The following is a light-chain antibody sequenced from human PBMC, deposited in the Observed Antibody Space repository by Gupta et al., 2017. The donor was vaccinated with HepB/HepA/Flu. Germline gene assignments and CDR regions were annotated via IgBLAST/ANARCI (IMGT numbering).Light chain of an antibody. CDR1: QSISSY. CDR3: QHGDSTPNT. J-gene: IGKJ2*01. CDR2: AAS. Sequence: IHMTQPPSSLSASVGDRVTITCRASQSISSYLNWYQQKPGKAPKLLIYAASSLQSGVPSRYSGRGYGTDFTLTISRLQPEDLATYYGQHGDSTPNTFGQGTKMEIK. V-gene: IGKV1-39*01.